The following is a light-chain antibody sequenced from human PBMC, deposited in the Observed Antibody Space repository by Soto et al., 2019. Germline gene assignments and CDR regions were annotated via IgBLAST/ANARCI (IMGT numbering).Light chain of an antibody. CDR2: GAS. J-gene: IGKJ1*01. Sequence: EIVMTQSPATLSVSPGERATLSCRASQSIGSYLAWYQQKPGQAPRLLIYGASTRATGIPARFSGSGSGTEFTLTISSLQSEDFATYYCQQSYSTLRTFGQGTKVDIK. V-gene: IGKV3-15*01. CDR1: QSIGSY. CDR3: QQSYSTLRT.